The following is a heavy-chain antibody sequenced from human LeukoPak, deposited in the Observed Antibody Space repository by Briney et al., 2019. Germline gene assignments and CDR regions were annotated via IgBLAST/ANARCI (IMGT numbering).Heavy chain of an antibody. J-gene: IGHJ4*02. CDR2: IRYDGSNK. D-gene: IGHD5-18*01. CDR1: GFTFSSYG. CDR3: ARDSVDTAIYDY. Sequence: GGSLRLSCAASGFTFSSYGMHWVRQAPGKGLEWVAFIRYDGSNKYYADSVKGRFTISRDNSKNTLYLQMNSLRAEDTAVYYCARDSVDTAIYDYWGQGTLVTVSS. V-gene: IGHV3-30*02.